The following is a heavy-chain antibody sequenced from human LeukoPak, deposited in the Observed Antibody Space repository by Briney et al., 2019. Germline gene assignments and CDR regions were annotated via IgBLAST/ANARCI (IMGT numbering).Heavy chain of an antibody. CDR2: INPHSGGT. D-gene: IGHD2-15*01. CDR3: AREWVHCSGADCYSGGFDY. CDR1: GYTFTGYY. V-gene: IGHV1-2*02. J-gene: IGHJ4*02. Sequence: ASVKVSCKASGYTFTGYYMHWVRQAPGQGLEWMGWINPHSGGTNYAQKFQGRVTMTRDTSISTAYMELSRLRSDDAALYYCAREWVHCSGADCYSGGFDYWGQGTLVTVSS.